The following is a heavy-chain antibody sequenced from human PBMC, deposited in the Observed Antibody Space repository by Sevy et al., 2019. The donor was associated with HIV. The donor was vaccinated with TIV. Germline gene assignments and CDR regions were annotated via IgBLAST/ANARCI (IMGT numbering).Heavy chain of an antibody. D-gene: IGHD3-9*01. Sequence: GGSLRLSCAASGFTFRNAWMSWVRQAPGKGLEWVGRIKRKTAGGTTDYAAPVKDRFTISGDDSKNTLYLQMNILKIEDTAFYYCTSLSDIDGDAFDIWGQGTMVTVSS. CDR1: GFTFRNAW. J-gene: IGHJ3*02. CDR3: TSLSDIDGDAFDI. CDR2: IKRKTAGGTT. V-gene: IGHV3-15*01.